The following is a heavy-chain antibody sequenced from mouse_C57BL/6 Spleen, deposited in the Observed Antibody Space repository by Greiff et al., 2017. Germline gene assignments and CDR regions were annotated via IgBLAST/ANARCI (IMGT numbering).Heavy chain of an antibody. J-gene: IGHJ2*01. Sequence: QVQLQQSGAELARPGASVTLSCKASGYTFTSYGISWVKQRTGQGLEWIGEIYPRSGNTYYNEKFKGKATLTADKSSSTAYMELRSLTSEDSAVYFCARVDYGSSLYYFDYWGQGTTLTVSS. CDR3: ARVDYGSSLYYFDY. V-gene: IGHV1-81*01. D-gene: IGHD1-1*01. CDR1: GYTFTSYG. CDR2: IYPRSGNT.